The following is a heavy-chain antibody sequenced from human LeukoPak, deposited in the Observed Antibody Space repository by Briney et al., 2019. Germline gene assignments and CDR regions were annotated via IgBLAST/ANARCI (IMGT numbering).Heavy chain of an antibody. CDR3: AKDRLWYSSSSMDFQH. CDR1: GFTFSSYA. V-gene: IGHV3-23*01. CDR2: ISGSGGST. D-gene: IGHD6-6*01. Sequence: PGGSLRLSCAASGFTFSSYAMSWVRQAPGKGLEWVSAISGSGGSTYYADSVKSRYTTSRDNSKNTLYLQINSLRAEDTAVYYCAKDRLWYSSSSMDFQHWGQGTLVTVSS. J-gene: IGHJ1*01.